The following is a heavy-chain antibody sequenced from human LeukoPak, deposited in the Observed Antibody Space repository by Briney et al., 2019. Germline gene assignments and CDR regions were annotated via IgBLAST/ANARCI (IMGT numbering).Heavy chain of an antibody. CDR1: GFTFSSYA. CDR3: AKSWWELPHSFDY. CDR2: ISGSGGST. Sequence: GGSLRLSCAASGFTFSSYAMSWVRQAPGKGLEWVSAISGSGGSTYYADSVKGRFTISRDNSKNTLYLQMSSLRAEDTAVYYCAKSWWELPHSFDYWGQGTLVTVSS. D-gene: IGHD1-26*01. J-gene: IGHJ4*02. V-gene: IGHV3-23*01.